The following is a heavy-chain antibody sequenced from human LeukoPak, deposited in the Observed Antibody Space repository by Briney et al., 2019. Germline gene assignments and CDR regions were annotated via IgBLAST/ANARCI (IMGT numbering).Heavy chain of an antibody. V-gene: IGHV3-30*18. J-gene: IGHJ4*02. CDR1: GFTFSSYG. CDR2: ISYDGGNK. D-gene: IGHD1-26*01. CDR3: AKDLSDSDPQGY. Sequence: GGSLRLSCAASGFTFSSYGMHWVRQAPGKGLEWVAVISYDGGNKYYADSVKGRFTISRDNSKNTLYLQMNSLRAEDTAVYYCAKDLSDSDPQGYWGQGTLVTVSS.